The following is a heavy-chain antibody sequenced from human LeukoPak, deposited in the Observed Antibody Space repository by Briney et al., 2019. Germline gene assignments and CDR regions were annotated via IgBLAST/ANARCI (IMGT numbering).Heavy chain of an antibody. Sequence: GGSLRLSCAASEFTFSTYSMNWVRQAPGKGLEWVSSISSSSSYIYYVDSVKGRFTISRDNAKNSLYLQMNSLRAEDTAVYYCARDRGLFYYDSSGYLYWGQGTLVTVSS. J-gene: IGHJ4*02. CDR2: ISSSSSYI. CDR3: ARDRGLFYYDSSGYLY. D-gene: IGHD3-22*01. V-gene: IGHV3-21*01. CDR1: EFTFSTYS.